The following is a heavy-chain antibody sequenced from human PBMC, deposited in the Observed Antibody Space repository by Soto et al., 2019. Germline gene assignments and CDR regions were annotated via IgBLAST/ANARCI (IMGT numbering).Heavy chain of an antibody. D-gene: IGHD4-17*01. CDR3: ARSGTYGDQAHYFDY. J-gene: IGHJ4*02. CDR1: GGSISSGGYY. Sequence: QVQLQESGPGLVKPSQTLSLTCTVSGGSISSGGYYWNWIRQHPGKGLEWIGYIYYSGSTYYNPSLKSRATIXXDXSXXQFSLKLSSVTAADTAVYYCARSGTYGDQAHYFDYWGQGTMVTVSS. CDR2: IYYSGST. V-gene: IGHV4-31*03.